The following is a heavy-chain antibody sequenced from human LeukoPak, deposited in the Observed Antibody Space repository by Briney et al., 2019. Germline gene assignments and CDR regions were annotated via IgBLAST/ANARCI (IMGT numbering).Heavy chain of an antibody. D-gene: IGHD3-10*01. CDR3: GRRYYGVGFES. J-gene: IGHJ3*02. V-gene: IGHV4-39*07. Sequence: SETLSLTCTISGGSIRSSSYYWGWIRQPPGKGLEWIGSIYYSGSTNYNPSLKSRVTISVDTSKNQFSLKLSSVTAADTAVYYCGRRYYGVGFESWGLGTMVTVSS. CDR2: IYYSGST. CDR1: GGSIRSSSYY.